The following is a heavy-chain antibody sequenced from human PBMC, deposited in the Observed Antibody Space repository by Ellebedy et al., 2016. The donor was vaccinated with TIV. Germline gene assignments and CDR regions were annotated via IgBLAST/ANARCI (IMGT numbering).Heavy chain of an antibody. CDR3: ARVQYSTSWYVNYGMDV. J-gene: IGHJ6*02. V-gene: IGHV3-11*01. CDR2: ISSSGSTK. D-gene: IGHD6-13*01. Sequence: GESLKISCAASGFTFSDYYMSWVRQAPGKGLEWVSYISSSGSTKYYADSVKGRFTLSRDNAKNSLYLQMNSLRAEDTAVYYCARVQYSTSWYVNYGMDVWGQGTTVTVSS. CDR1: GFTFSDYY.